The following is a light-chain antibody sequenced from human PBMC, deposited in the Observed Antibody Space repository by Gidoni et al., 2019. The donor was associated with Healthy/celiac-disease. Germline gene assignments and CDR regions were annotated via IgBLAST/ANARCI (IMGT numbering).Light chain of an antibody. J-gene: IGLJ2*01. CDR2: GNS. CDR1: SSNIGAGYD. V-gene: IGLV1-40*01. Sequence: QSVLTQPPSVSGAPGQRVTFSCPGSSSNIGAGYDVHWYQQVPGTAPKLLIYGNSNRPSGVPDRFSGSKSGTSASLAITGLQAEDEADYYCQSYDSSLSSVVFGGGTKLTVL. CDR3: QSYDSSLSSVV.